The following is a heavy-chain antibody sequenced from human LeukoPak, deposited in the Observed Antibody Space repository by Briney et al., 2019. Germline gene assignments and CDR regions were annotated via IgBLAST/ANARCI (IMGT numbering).Heavy chain of an antibody. V-gene: IGHV1-69*06. CDR3: AREWSLGNYYYMDV. CDR1: GGTFSSYA. Sequence: SVKVSCKASGGTFSSYAISWVRQAPGQGLEWMGGIIPIFGTANYAQKFQGRVTITADKSTSTAYMELSSLRSEDTAVYYCAREWSLGNYYYMDVWGKGTTVTVSS. CDR2: IIPIFGTA. J-gene: IGHJ6*03. D-gene: IGHD3-22*01.